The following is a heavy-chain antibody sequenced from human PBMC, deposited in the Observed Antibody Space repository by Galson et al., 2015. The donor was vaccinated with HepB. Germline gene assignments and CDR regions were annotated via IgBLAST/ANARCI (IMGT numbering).Heavy chain of an antibody. CDR3: ARVWVTVAGIAFDY. CDR2: IDPSDAYT. J-gene: IGHJ4*02. Sequence: QSGAEVKKPGEALRISCKGSGYSFTGYWISWVRKMPGKGLEWMGRIDPSDAYTNYSPSFQGHVTISADKSISTAYLQWSSLKASDTAVYYCARVWVTVAGIAFDYWGQGTLVTVSS. V-gene: IGHV5-10-1*01. D-gene: IGHD6-19*01. CDR1: GYSFTGYW.